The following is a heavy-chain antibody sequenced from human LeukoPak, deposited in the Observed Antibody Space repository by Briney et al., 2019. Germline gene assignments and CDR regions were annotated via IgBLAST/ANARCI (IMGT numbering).Heavy chain of an antibody. D-gene: IGHD5-18*01. Sequence: GGSLRLSCAASGFTFSSYAMSWVRQAPGKGLEWVSGISWNSGSIGYADSVKGRFTISRDNAKNSLYLQMNSLRAEDTALYYCAKAARGYSCGSGSYFDYWGQGTLVTVSS. CDR3: AKAARGYSCGSGSYFDY. V-gene: IGHV3-9*01. CDR1: GFTFSSYA. J-gene: IGHJ4*02. CDR2: ISWNSGSI.